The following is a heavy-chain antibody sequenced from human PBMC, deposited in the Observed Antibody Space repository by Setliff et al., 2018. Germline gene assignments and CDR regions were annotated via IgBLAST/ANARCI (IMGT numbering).Heavy chain of an antibody. CDR1: GGSFSGYY. J-gene: IGHJ4*02. CDR2: INQRGST. V-gene: IGHV4-34*01. CDR3: AGSLGGFDY. Sequence: ETLSLTCAVYGGSFSGYYWSWIRQPPGKGLEWIGEINQRGSTNYNPSLKRRVTISIDMSKNQFSLKLNSVTAADTAVYYCAGSLGGFDYWGQGTLVTVSS. D-gene: IGHD3-16*01.